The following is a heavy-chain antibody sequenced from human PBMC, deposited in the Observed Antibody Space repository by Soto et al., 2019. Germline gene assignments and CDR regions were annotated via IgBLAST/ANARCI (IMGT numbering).Heavy chain of an antibody. J-gene: IGHJ6*03. Sequence: PETLSLTCTGSGGSISSYYWSWIRQPPGKGLEWIGYIYYSGSTNYNPSLKSRVTISVDTSKNQFSLKLSSVTAADTAVYYCARSYRRYCSGGSCYSYYYYYMDVWGKGTTVTVSS. CDR1: GGSISSYY. CDR3: ARSYRRYCSGGSCYSYYYYYMDV. D-gene: IGHD2-15*01. V-gene: IGHV4-59*01. CDR2: IYYSGST.